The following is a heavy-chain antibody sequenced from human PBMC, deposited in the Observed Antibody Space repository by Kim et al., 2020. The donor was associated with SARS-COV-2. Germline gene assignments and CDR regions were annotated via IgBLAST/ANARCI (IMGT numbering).Heavy chain of an antibody. Sequence: ASVKVSCKASGYTFTSYAMHWVRQAPGQRLEWMGWINAGNGNTKYSQKFQGRVTITRDTSASTAYMELSSLRSEDTAVYYCASETLGYCSGGSCSTFDYWGQGTLVTVSS. CDR3: ASETLGYCSGGSCSTFDY. D-gene: IGHD2-15*01. CDR2: INAGNGNT. CDR1: GYTFTSYA. J-gene: IGHJ4*02. V-gene: IGHV1-3*01.